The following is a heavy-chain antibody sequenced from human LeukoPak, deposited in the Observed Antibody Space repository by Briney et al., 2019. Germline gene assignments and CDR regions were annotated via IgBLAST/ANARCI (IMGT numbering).Heavy chain of an antibody. Sequence: PGGSLRLSCAASGFTFSSYGMHWVRQGPGKGLEWVAFIRYDGSNKNYADSVKGRFTISRDDAKNSLYLQMNSLRAEDTAVYYCARDYYDSSGRRYDALEIWGQGTMVTVSS. D-gene: IGHD3-22*01. CDR3: ARDYYDSSGRRYDALEI. V-gene: IGHV3-30*02. CDR1: GFTFSSYG. J-gene: IGHJ3*02. CDR2: IRYDGSNK.